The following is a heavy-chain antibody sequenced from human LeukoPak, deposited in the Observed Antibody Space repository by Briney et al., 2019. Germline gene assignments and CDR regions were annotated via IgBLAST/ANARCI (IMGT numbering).Heavy chain of an antibody. Sequence: GGSLRLSCAASGFTFSDYYMSGVRQAPGKGLECGSYIRSSGSTRYYADSVKGRFTISRDNAKTSLYLQMNSLRAEDTAVYYCARDLGGSYYTFDYWGQGTLVTVSS. D-gene: IGHD1-26*01. V-gene: IGHV3-11*01. J-gene: IGHJ4*02. CDR1: GFTFSDYY. CDR2: IRSSGSTR. CDR3: ARDLGGSYYTFDY.